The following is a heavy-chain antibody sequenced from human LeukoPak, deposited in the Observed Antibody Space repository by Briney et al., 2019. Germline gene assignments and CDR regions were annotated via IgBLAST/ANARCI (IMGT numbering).Heavy chain of an antibody. V-gene: IGHV4-59*01. Sequence: SETLSLTCTVSGVSISSNYWSWIRQPPGKGLEWIGYIYYSGSTNYNPSLKSRVTISVDTSKNQFSLKLSSVTAADTAVYYCARSIGSYGIDPFDYWGQGTLVTVSS. J-gene: IGHJ4*02. D-gene: IGHD5-18*01. CDR3: ARSIGSYGIDPFDY. CDR2: IYYSGST. CDR1: GVSISSNY.